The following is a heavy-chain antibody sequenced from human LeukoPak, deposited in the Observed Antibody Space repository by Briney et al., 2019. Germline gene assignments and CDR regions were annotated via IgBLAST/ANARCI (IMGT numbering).Heavy chain of an antibody. Sequence: GGSLRHSCAASGFTFSSFAMSWVRQAPGKALEWVSTFGTSGGDTYYADSVKGRFTISRDNSKNTLYLQMNSLRVEDTAVYYCAKSFGPGSFFDYWGQGTLVTVSS. CDR1: GFTFSSFA. J-gene: IGHJ4*02. CDR3: AKSFGPGSFFDY. V-gene: IGHV3-23*01. D-gene: IGHD3-10*01. CDR2: FGTSGGDT.